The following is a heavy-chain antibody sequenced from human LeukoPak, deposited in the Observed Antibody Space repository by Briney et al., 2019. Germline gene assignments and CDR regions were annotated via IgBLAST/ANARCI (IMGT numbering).Heavy chain of an antibody. J-gene: IGHJ4*02. CDR2: IYCSGST. V-gene: IGHV4-30-4*01. CDR3: ARVRRYCSSTSCYNFDY. D-gene: IGHD2-2*02. CDR1: GGSISSGDYY. Sequence: SETLSLTCTVSGGSISSGDYYWSWIRQPPGKGLEWIGYIYCSGSTYYNPSLKSRVTISVDTSKNQFSLKLSSVTAADTAVYYCARVRRYCSSTSCYNFDYWGQGTLVTVSS.